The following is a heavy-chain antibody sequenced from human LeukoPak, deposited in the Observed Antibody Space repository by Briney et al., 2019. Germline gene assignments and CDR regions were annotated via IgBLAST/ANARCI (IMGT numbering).Heavy chain of an antibody. Sequence: GGSLRLSCAASGFTFSSYAMNWVRQAPGKGLEWVAAICSNDNNTYYANSVKGRFTISRDNSKNTLSLQLNSLRAEDTAVYYCAKGTSSSCYSAPNYWGQGTLVTVSS. CDR1: GFTFSSYA. J-gene: IGHJ4*02. CDR3: AKGTSSSCYSAPNY. CDR2: ICSNDNNT. V-gene: IGHV3-23*01. D-gene: IGHD2-15*01.